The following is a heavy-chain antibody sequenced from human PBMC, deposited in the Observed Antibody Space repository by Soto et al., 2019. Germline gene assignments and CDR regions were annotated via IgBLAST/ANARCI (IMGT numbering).Heavy chain of an antibody. J-gene: IGHJ2*01. D-gene: IGHD2-15*01. V-gene: IGHV4-4*02. CDR2: IYHSGST. CDR3: ATTVVLYWYFDL. CDR1: GGSISSSNW. Sequence: QVQLQESGPGLVKPSGTLSLTCAVSGGSISSSNWWSWVRQPPGKGLEWIGEIYHSGSTNYNPSLKSRVTISVDKSTNQFSLKLSSVPAADTAVYYCATTVVLYWYFDLWGSGTLVTVSS.